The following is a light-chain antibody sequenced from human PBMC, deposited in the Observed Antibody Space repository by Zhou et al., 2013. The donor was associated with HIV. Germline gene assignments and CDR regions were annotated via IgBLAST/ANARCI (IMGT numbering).Light chain of an antibody. CDR2: DAS. CDR1: RSVSDS. CDR3: QQSGSSPYT. V-gene: IGKV3-11*01. J-gene: IGKJ2*01. Sequence: EIVLTQTPATLSLSPGERATLSCSASRSVSDSLAWYQHKPGQPPRLLIYDASKRATGVPARFSGSGSGTDFTLTISGLEPEDFELYYCQQSGSSPYTFGQGTKLEIK.